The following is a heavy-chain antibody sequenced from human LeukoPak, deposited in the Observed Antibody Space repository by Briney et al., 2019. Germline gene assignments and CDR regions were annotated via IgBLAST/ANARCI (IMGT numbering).Heavy chain of an antibody. D-gene: IGHD1-14*01. CDR3: ARVGPETAFDY. CDR2: ISSSGSTI. Sequence: GGSLRLSCAASGFTFSSYEMNWVRQAPGKGLEWVSYISSSGSTIYYADSVKGRFTISRDNSKNTLYLQMASLRDEDMGVYYCARVGPETAFDYWGQGTLVTVSS. J-gene: IGHJ4*02. V-gene: IGHV3-48*03. CDR1: GFTFSSYE.